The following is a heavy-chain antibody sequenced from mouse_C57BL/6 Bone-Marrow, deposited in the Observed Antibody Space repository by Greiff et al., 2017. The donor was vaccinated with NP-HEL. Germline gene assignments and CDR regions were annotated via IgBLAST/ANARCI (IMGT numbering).Heavy chain of an antibody. J-gene: IGHJ3*01. Sequence: EVKLVGSEGGLVQPGSSMKLSCTASGFTFRDYYIAWVRQVPEKGLEWVANINYDGSSTYYLDSLKSRFIISRDNAKNILYLQMSSLKSEDTATYYCARERYYGSGFAYWGQGTLVTVSA. CDR2: INYDGSST. CDR3: ARERYYGSGFAY. D-gene: IGHD1-1*01. CDR1: GFTFRDYY. V-gene: IGHV5-16*01.